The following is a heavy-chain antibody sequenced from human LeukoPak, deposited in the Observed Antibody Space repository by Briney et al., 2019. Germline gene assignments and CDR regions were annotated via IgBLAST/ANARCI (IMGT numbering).Heavy chain of an antibody. CDR2: IYPGDSDT. D-gene: IGHD2-15*01. CDR1: WCVLTNYL. CDR3: ARRGGGGSWDFDY. V-gene: IGHV5-51*01. Sequence: GEALLIHWRGSWCVLTNYLIGRERQMPGKGLEGMGIIYPGDSDTRYSPSFQGQVTISADKSISTAYLQWSSLKASDTPMYYCARRGGGGSWDFDYWGQGTLVTVSS. J-gene: IGHJ4*02.